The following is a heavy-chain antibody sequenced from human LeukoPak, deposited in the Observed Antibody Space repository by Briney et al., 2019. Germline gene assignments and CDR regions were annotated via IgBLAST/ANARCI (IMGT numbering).Heavy chain of an antibody. Sequence: GGSLRLSCAASGFTFSSYRMDWVRQGPWKGLEWVSSINSSSSYIYYADSVKGGFTIYRDNAKNSLYLQMNSLRAEDTAVYYCARSDSSGYKYFAYWGQRTLVTVSS. J-gene: IGHJ4*02. V-gene: IGHV3-21*01. D-gene: IGHD3-22*01. CDR3: ARSDSSGYKYFAY. CDR1: GFTFSSYR. CDR2: INSSSSYI.